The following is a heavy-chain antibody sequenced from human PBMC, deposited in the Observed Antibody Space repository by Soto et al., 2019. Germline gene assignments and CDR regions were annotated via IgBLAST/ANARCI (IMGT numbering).Heavy chain of an antibody. CDR1: GFKFNNYV. Sequence: QVQLVESGGGVVQPGRSLRLSCATPGFKFNNYVMHWVRQAPGKGLEWVAVTTSDGSDRYYSDSVKGRFTISRDNSRNTLFLQMKRLRAEDTAVNYCARPLGVQDYEIFTGSATAIWGKGTQVTVSS. D-gene: IGHD3-9*01. J-gene: IGHJ4*02. CDR2: TTSDGSDR. V-gene: IGHV3-30-3*01. CDR3: ARPLGVQDYEIFTGSATAI.